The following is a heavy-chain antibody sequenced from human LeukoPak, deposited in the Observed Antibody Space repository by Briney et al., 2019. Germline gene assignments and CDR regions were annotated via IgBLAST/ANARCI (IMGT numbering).Heavy chain of an antibody. Sequence: ASVKVSYKASGYTFTIYGISWVRQAPGQGREWMGWISAYNGNTNYAQKLQGRVTMTTDTSTSTAYMELRSLRSDDTAVYYCARDQLPHTTYSSIPCWGQGTLVTVSS. CDR1: GYTFTIYG. D-gene: IGHD6-13*01. CDR3: ARDQLPHTTYSSIPC. CDR2: ISAYNGNT. J-gene: IGHJ4*02. V-gene: IGHV1-18*01.